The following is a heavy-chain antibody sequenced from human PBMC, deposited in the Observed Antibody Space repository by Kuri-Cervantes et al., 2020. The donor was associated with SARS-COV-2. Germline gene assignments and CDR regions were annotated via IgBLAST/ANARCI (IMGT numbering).Heavy chain of an antibody. CDR1: GDSISGGDYN. CDR2: IYYSGIT. J-gene: IGHJ4*02. V-gene: IGHV4-30-4*01. Sequence: SETLSLTCTVSGDSISGGDYNWSWIRQAPGKGLEWIGNIYYSGITHYASSLKSRLTMSIDTSKNEFFLELRSVTAADTAVYFCARGGVYFGSTTFFNYPDYWGQGTLVTVSS. D-gene: IGHD3-10*01. CDR3: ARGGVYFGSTTFFNYPDY.